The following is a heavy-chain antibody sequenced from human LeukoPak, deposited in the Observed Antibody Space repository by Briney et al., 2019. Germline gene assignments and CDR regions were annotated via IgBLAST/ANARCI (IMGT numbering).Heavy chain of an antibody. CDR3: ARDAPLATIFLDY. CDR1: GYTFTTSG. V-gene: IGHV1-18*01. Sequence: ASVKVSCKASGYTFTTSGISWVRQAPGQGLEWMGWISTYNGNTKYAQKLQGRVTMTTDTSTSTAYMELRSLRSDNTAVYYCARDAPLATIFLDYWGQGTLVTVSS. CDR2: ISTYNGNT. D-gene: IGHD5-12*01. J-gene: IGHJ4*02.